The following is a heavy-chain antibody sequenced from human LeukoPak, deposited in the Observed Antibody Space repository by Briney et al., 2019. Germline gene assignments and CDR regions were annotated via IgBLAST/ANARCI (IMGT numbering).Heavy chain of an antibody. CDR3: AREIVLMMSDVASPYFMDV. V-gene: IGHV4-59*02. CDR2: VYSGGTS. D-gene: IGHD3-16*01. Sequence: SETLSLSCSVSGASVNDYFWGWIRQLPGGRLEWIGHVYSGGTSEYSPSLQGRVTISLDASNNQVSLSLTSSTAADTAVYYCAREIVLMMSDVASPYFMDVWGRGTTVTVAS. J-gene: IGHJ6*03. CDR1: GASVNDYF.